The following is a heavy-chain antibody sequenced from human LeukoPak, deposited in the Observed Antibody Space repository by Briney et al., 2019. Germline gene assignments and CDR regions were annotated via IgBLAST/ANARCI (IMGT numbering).Heavy chain of an antibody. J-gene: IGHJ5*02. CDR2: IYSGGST. CDR1: GFTVSSDY. CDR3: ARNWFDP. V-gene: IGHV3-53*05. Sequence: PGGSLRLSCAASGFTVSSDYVSWVRQAPGKGLEWVSVIYSGGSTYYADSVKGRFTISRDKSKNTAYLQMNSLRFEDTAMYYCARNWFDPWGQGTLVTVSS.